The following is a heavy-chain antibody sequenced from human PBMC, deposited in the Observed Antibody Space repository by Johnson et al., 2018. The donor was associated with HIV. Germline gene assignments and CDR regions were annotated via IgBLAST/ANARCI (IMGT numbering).Heavy chain of an antibody. CDR3: AKDLGITVAGRGGLDAFDI. D-gene: IGHD6-19*01. CDR2: ISGSGGST. J-gene: IGHJ3*02. Sequence: VQLVESGGGLIQPGGSLRLSCAASGFTFNSYAMSWVRQGPGKGLEWVAAISGSGGSTYYADSVKGRFTISRDNSRNTLYLQMKSLRAEDTAVYHCAKDLGITVAGRGGLDAFDIWGQGTMVTVSS. V-gene: IGHV3-23*04. CDR1: GFTFNSYA.